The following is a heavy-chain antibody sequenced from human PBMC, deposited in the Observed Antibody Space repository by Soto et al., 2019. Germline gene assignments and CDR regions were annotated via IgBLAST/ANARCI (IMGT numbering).Heavy chain of an antibody. D-gene: IGHD6-6*01. V-gene: IGHV4-30-4*01. CDR3: ARGRQLGNWFDP. J-gene: IGHJ5*02. Sequence: SETLSLTCTVSGGSISSGDYYWSWIRQPPGKGLEWIGYIYYSGSTYYNQSLKSRVTISVDTSKNQLSLKLSYVTAADTAVYYCARGRQLGNWFDPWGQGTLVTVSS. CDR2: IYYSGST. CDR1: GGSISSGDYY.